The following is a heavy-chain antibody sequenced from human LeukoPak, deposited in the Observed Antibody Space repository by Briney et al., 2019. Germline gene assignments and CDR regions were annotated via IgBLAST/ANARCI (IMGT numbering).Heavy chain of an antibody. J-gene: IGHJ2*01. Sequence: KPSETLSLTCAVYGGSFSGYYWSWIRQPPGKGLEWIGEINHSGSTNYNPSLKSRVTISVDTSKNQFSLKLSSVTAAGTAVYYCARGGTAMVRYFDLWGRGTLVTVSS. D-gene: IGHD5-18*01. V-gene: IGHV4-34*01. CDR1: GGSFSGYY. CDR3: ARGGTAMVRYFDL. CDR2: INHSGST.